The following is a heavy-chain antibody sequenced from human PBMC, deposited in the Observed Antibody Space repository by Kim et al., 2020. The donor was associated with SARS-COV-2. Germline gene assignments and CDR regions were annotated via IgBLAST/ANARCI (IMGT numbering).Heavy chain of an antibody. Sequence: SETLSLTCSVSGGSVSGYFWSWIRQPPGKGLEWIGYMYYTGTYNYNPSLKSRVSMSVDTSKNQVSLNLTSVTAADAAVYYWARRKMIVTSDFFFDHWGQGALVTVSS. CDR2: MYYTGTY. CDR1: GGSVSGYF. CDR3: ARRKMIVTSDFFFDH. V-gene: IGHV4-59*02. J-gene: IGHJ4*02. D-gene: IGHD3-22*01.